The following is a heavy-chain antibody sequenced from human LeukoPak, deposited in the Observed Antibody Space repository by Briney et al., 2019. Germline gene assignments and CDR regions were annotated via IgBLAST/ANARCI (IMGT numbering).Heavy chain of an antibody. D-gene: IGHD2-2*01. CDR3: ARRLTQYDCFDP. Sequence: SQTLSLTCAISGDSVSSNSVTWNWIGQSPSRGLEWLGRTYYRSTWYNDYAVSVRGRITVNPDTSKNQFSLHLNSVTPEDTAVYYCARRLTQYDCFDPWGQEILVTVSS. J-gene: IGHJ5*02. V-gene: IGHV6-1*01. CDR2: TYYRSTWYN. CDR1: GDSVSSNSVT.